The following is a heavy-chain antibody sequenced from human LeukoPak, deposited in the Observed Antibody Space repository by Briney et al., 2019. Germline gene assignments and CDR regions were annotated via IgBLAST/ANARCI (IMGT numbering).Heavy chain of an antibody. D-gene: IGHD3-16*01. CDR3: TTDDYYEKTPVDFDSFDI. J-gene: IGHJ3*02. CDR2: LKSKKAGGTT. CDR1: GFSFSQAW. Sequence: KPGGSLRLSCAASGFSFSQAWMSWVRQAPGKGLEWVGRLKSKKAGGTTDYAAPVKGRFTSSRDDSKDTLYLQMNNLKTEDTAVYFCTTDDYYEKTPVDFDSFDIWGQGTMVTVSS. V-gene: IGHV3-15*01.